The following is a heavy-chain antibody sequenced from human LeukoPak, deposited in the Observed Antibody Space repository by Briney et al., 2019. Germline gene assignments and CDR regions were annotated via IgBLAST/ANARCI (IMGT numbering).Heavy chain of an antibody. CDR3: AKGPKTGTYYYYYGMDV. CDR2: ISTDGGGT. V-gene: IGHV3-64*04. CDR1: GFTFSNCA. D-gene: IGHD1-1*01. Sequence: PGGSLRLSCSASGFTFSNCAMHWVRQAPGKGLEYVPAISTDGGGTYYADSVKGRFTISRDNSKNTLYLQVNSLRAEDTAVYYRAKGPKTGTYYYYYGMDVWGQGTTVTVSS. J-gene: IGHJ6*02.